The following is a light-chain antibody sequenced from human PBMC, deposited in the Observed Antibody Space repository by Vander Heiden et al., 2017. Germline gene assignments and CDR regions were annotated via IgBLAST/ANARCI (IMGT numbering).Light chain of an antibody. V-gene: IGKV3-15*01. CDR1: QSVSSN. J-gene: IGKJ1*01. CDR3: QQYNNWPPWT. Sequence: EIVMTQSLATLSVSPGERATLSCRASQSVSSNLAWYQQKPGQAPRLLIYGASNRATGIPARFSGSGSGTEFTLTISSLQSEDFAVYYCQQYNNWPPWTFGQGTKVEIK. CDR2: GAS.